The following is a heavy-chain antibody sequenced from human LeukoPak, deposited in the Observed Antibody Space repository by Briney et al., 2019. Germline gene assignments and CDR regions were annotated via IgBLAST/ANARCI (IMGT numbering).Heavy chain of an antibody. J-gene: IGHJ4*02. V-gene: IGHV3-23*01. Sequence: GGSLRLSCAASGFTFSNHAMSWVRQAPGKGLEWVSAISGSGGSTYYADSVKGRFTISRDNSKNTLYLQMNSLRAEDTAVYYCAAWVDGDYVDYWGQGTLVTVSS. CDR2: ISGSGGST. D-gene: IGHD4-17*01. CDR1: GFTFSNHA. CDR3: AAWVDGDYVDY.